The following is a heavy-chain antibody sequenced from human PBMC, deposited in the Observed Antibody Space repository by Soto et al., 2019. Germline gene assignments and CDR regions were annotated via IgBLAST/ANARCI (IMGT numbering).Heavy chain of an antibody. CDR1: GFTFSSFG. J-gene: IGHJ6*02. D-gene: IGHD2-2*01. V-gene: IGHV3-30*03. CDR3: ARDNCISPSCYSYYYYGMDV. Sequence: QVQLVESGGGVVQPGRSLRLSCAASGFTFSSFGMHWVRQAPGKGLEWVAVISYDGSNKYYSDSVKGRFTISRDNSKNTLFLQMNSLRAEDTAVYYCARDNCISPSCYSYYYYGMDVWGQGTTVTVSS. CDR2: ISYDGSNK.